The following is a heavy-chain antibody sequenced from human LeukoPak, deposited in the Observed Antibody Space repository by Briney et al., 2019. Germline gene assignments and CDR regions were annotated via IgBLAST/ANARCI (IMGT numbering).Heavy chain of an antibody. CDR1: EFIFSDYA. Sequence: GGSLRLSCAASEFIFSDYAMGWVRQAPGKGLEWVSTIDKTTYPTFYADSVKGRFTISRDNSKNTLYLQMNSLRTEDTAVYFCAKFEGATIPGWFNDYWGQGILVTVSS. V-gene: IGHV3-23*05. CDR2: IDKTTYPT. D-gene: IGHD6-19*01. CDR3: AKFEGATIPGWFNDY. J-gene: IGHJ4*02.